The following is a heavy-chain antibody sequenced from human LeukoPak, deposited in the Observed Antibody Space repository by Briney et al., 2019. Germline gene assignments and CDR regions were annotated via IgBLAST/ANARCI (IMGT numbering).Heavy chain of an antibody. CDR1: GYTFTGYY. J-gene: IGHJ4*02. D-gene: IGHD3-22*01. Sequence: ASVEVSCKASGYTFTGYYMHWVRQAPGQGLEWMGRINPNSGGTNYAQKFQGRVTMTRDTSISTAYMELSRLRSDDTAVYYCARERVYYDSSGYTRGRFDYWGQGTLVTVSS. CDR2: INPNSGGT. CDR3: ARERVYYDSSGYTRGRFDY. V-gene: IGHV1-2*06.